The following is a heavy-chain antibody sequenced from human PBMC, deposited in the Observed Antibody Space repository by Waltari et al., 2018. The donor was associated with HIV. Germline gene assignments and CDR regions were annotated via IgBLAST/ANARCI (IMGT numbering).Heavy chain of an antibody. V-gene: IGHV4-34*02. CDR2: INHSGRT. CDR3: ARGQYGPGSREDY. CDR1: GGSSSNYY. J-gene: IGHJ4*02. Sequence: QVQLQQWGTGLLKPSETLSLTCAVQGGSSSNYYWSWIGQPPGKGLEWIAEINHSGRTNYTQSLKRRLTISVDTSKTQFAVKPTSVTAADTAVYFCARGQYGPGSREDYCGQGTLVTVAS. D-gene: IGHD3-10*01.